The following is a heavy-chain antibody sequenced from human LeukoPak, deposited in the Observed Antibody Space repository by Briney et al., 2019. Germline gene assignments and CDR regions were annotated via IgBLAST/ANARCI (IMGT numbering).Heavy chain of an antibody. J-gene: IGHJ4*02. CDR2: IIPIFGTA. D-gene: IGHD2-2*01. CDR3: ARGDCSSTSCYYFDY. V-gene: IGHV1-69*13. CDR1: GGTFSNYA. Sequence: ASVKVSCKASGGTFSNYAISWVRQAPGQGLEWMGGIIPIFGTANYAQKFQGRVTITADESTSTAYMELSSLRSEDTAVYYCARGDCSSTSCYYFDYWGQGTLVTVSS.